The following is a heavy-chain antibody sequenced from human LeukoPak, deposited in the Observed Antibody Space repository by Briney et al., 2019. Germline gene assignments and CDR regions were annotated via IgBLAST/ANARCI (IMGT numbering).Heavy chain of an antibody. CDR2: ISSSSSYI. V-gene: IGHV3-21*01. CDR3: ARVSVAYCGGDCYPEYFDY. Sequence: GGSLRLSCAASGFTFSDYYMNWVRQAPGKGLEWVSSISSSSSYIYYADSVKGRFTISRDNAKNSLYLQMNSLRAEDTAVYYCARVSVAYCGGDCYPEYFDYWGQGTLVTVSS. D-gene: IGHD2-21*02. J-gene: IGHJ4*02. CDR1: GFTFSDYY.